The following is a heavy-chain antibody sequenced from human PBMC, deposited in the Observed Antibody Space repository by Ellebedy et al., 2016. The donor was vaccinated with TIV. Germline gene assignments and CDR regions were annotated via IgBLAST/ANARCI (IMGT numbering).Heavy chain of an antibody. CDR2: IQPDGNKK. V-gene: IGHV3-7*03. Sequence: PGGSLRLSCAGSGFTLRNDWVNWVRQAPGKGLEWVANIQPDGNKKHYADSVKGRFTVSRDNGKNSVYLQMNSLRVEDTAVYYCGIGTGTNGGYIDYWGQGILVTVSS. CDR3: GIGTGTNGGYIDY. CDR1: GFTLRNDW. D-gene: IGHD4-17*01. J-gene: IGHJ4*02.